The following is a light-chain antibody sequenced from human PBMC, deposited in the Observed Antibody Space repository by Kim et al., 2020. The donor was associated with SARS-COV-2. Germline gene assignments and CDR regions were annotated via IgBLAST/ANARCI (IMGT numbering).Light chain of an antibody. J-gene: IGKJ1*01. CDR3: QHRAT. V-gene: IGKV1-5*01. CDR1: QSISSG. CDR2: DAS. Sequence: PSTLSASVGDRVTITCRASQSISSGLACYQQKPGRAPKLLIYDASSLESGVPTRFSGSGSGTEFTLPLSSLQPDDFATYYCQHRATFGQGTKLEI.